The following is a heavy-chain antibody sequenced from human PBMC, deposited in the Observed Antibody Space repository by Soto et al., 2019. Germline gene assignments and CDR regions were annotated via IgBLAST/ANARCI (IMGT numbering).Heavy chain of an antibody. CDR1: GFSISDYK. CDR3: STLGGPQLGARDF. J-gene: IGHJ4*02. D-gene: IGHD7-27*01. Sequence: EVLLVESGGGSVQPGGSLRLSCAASGFSISDYKIHWVRQAPGRGLVWVSRIGNDGVTNYADSVKGRFTISRDNAKNTVLLQMSSLRVDDSAVYYCSTLGGPQLGARDFWGQGALVTVSS. V-gene: IGHV3-74*01. CDR2: IGNDGVT.